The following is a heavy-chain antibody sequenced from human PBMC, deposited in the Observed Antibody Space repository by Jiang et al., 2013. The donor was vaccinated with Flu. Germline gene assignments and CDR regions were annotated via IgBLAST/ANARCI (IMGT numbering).Heavy chain of an antibody. V-gene: IGHV1-58*01. J-gene: IGHJ3*02. CDR3: AADLPSFYYDNSGYFPDGFDI. CDR2: IVVGSGNT. Sequence: SGAEVKKPGTSVKVSCKASEFTFTTSALQWVRQARGQRPEWIGWIVVGSGNTNYAQKFRDRVSITRDMSTSTAYMELSSLGAEDTAVYYCAADLPSFYYDNSGYFPDGFDIWAKGHWSPSLQ. D-gene: IGHD3-22*01. CDR1: EFTFTTSA.